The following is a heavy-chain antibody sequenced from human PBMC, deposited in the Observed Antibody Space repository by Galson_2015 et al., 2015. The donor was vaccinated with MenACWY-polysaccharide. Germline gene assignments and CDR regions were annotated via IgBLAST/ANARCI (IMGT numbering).Heavy chain of an antibody. Sequence: SLRLSCAASGFTFDDYAMHWVRQAPGKGLEWVSGISWNSGSIGYADPVKGRFTISRDNAKNSLYLQMNSLRAKDTALYYCAKDIVGAVERGAFDIWGQGTMVTVSS. CDR1: GFTFDDYA. V-gene: IGHV3-9*01. CDR3: AKDIVGAVERGAFDI. D-gene: IGHD1-26*01. CDR2: ISWNSGSI. J-gene: IGHJ3*02.